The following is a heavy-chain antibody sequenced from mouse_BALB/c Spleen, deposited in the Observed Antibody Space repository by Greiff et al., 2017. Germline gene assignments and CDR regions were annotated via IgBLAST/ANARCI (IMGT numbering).Heavy chain of an antibody. V-gene: IGHV5-12-1*01. Sequence: EVQLVESGGGLVKPGGSLKLSCAASGFAFSSYDMSWVRQTPEKRLEWVAYISSGGGSTYYPDTVKGRFTISRDNAKNTLYLQMSSLKSEDTAMYYCARSRSTMITFWFAYWGQGTLVTVSA. CDR2: ISSGGGST. CDR1: GFAFSSYD. D-gene: IGHD2-4*01. J-gene: IGHJ3*01. CDR3: ARSRSTMITFWFAY.